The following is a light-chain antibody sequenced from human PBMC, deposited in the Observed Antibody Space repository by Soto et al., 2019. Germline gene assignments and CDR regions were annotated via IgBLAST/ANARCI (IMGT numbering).Light chain of an antibody. CDR2: GAS. V-gene: IGKV3-15*01. CDR3: QQYDNWPAWT. J-gene: IGKJ4*02. CDR1: QSVSRN. Sequence: EIAMTQSPATLSVSPGESATLSCRASQSVSRNLAWFQQQPGQAPRLLICGASTRATGIPARFSGSGSGTEFTLTIYSLQPEDFAVYYCQQYDNWPAWTFGGGTMV.